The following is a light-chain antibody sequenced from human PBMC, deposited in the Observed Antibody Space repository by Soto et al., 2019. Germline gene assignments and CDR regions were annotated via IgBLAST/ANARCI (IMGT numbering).Light chain of an antibody. V-gene: IGKV1-5*03. CDR1: HTISSW. CDR3: QHYNSYSEA. J-gene: IGKJ1*01. CDR2: KAS. Sequence: DIPMTQSPSTLSGSVGDRVTITCRAIHTISSWLAWYQQKPGKAPKLLIYKASTLKSGVPSMFSGSGSGTEFTLTISSLQPDDFATYYCQHYNSYSEAFGQGTKVDIK.